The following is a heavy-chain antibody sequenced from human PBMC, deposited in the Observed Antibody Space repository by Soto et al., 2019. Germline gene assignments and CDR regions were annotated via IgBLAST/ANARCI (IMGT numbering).Heavy chain of an antibody. CDR3: ARLNSYSDYGDYVDYYYYMDV. J-gene: IGHJ6*03. Sequence: GSLRLSCAVSGFTFSNAWMSWVRQAPGKGLEWIGSIYYSGSTYYNPSLKSRVTISVDTSKNQFSLKLSSVTAADTAVYYCARLNSYSDYGDYVDYYYYMDVWGKGTTVTVSS. CDR1: GFTFSNAW. D-gene: IGHD4-17*01. V-gene: IGHV4-39*01. CDR2: IYYSGST.